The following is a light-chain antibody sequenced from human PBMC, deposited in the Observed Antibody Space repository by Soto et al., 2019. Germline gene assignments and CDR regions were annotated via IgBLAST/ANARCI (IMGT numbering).Light chain of an antibody. CDR3: QKLQSSPLT. J-gene: IGKJ3*01. CDR1: QGISSS. CDR2: AAP. V-gene: IGKV1-9*01. Sequence: SQSPAFLSASIGDRVTITCRASQGISSSLAWYRQRAGKGPKFLVYAAPTLQSGAPSRFSGSGSGTEFALTISSLQHEDSATYYCQKLQSSPLTFARGTKVAI.